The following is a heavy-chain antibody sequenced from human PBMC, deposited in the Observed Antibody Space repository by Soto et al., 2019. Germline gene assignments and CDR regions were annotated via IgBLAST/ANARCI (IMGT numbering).Heavy chain of an antibody. J-gene: IGHJ4*02. CDR3: ARDTGYTFGSLNY. D-gene: IGHD5-18*01. CDR1: GYTFTAYA. V-gene: IGHV1-3*01. CDR2: MNAGVGNT. Sequence: HVELVQSGADVKKPGASVTISCKASGYTFTAYALHWVRQAPGQRLEWMGWMNAGVGNTLYSQKFQGRITITRDTSASTAYMELNSLKSEDTAIYYCARDTGYTFGSLNYGGPGTLVTVSS.